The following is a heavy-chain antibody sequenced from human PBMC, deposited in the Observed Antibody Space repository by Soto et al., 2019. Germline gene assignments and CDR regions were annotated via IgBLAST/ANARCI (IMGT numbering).Heavy chain of an antibody. J-gene: IGHJ4*02. D-gene: IGHD3-22*01. V-gene: IGHV3-73*01. CDR2: IRSKANSYAT. Sequence: AGGSLRLSCAASGFTFSGSAMHWVRQASGKGLEWVGRIRSKANSYATAYAASVEGRFTISRDDSKNTAYLQMNSLKTEDTAVYYCTSRDYYYDSSGYYSQFDYWGQGTLVTVSS. CDR3: TSRDYYYDSSGYYSQFDY. CDR1: GFTFSGSA.